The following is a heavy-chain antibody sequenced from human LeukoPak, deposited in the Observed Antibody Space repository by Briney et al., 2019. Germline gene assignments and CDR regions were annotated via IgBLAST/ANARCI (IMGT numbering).Heavy chain of an antibody. V-gene: IGHV3-30*18. CDR2: ISYDGSNK. CDR1: GFNFNNAW. CDR3: AKSYYDFWSGFSKTQVGMDV. D-gene: IGHD3-3*01. Sequence: GGSLRLSCTTSGFNFNNAWMNWVRQAPGKGLEWVAVISYDGSNKYYADSVKGRFTISRDNSKNTLYLQMNSLRAEDTAVYYCAKSYYDFWSGFSKTQVGMDVWGQGTTVTVSS. J-gene: IGHJ6*02.